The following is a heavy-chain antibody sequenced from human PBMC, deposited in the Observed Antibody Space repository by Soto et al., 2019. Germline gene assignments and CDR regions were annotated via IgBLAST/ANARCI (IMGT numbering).Heavy chain of an antibody. CDR2: ISHGGNA. J-gene: IGHJ4*02. CDR3: ARVETPMMPPIVPFDD. D-gene: IGHD5-18*01. CDR1: GDSISSGRYF. V-gene: IGHV4-31*03. Sequence: SETLSLTCTVSGDSISSGRYFWTWIRQHPGKGLEWIGYISHGGNAFYNPSLKTRVTMSVATSENQFSLMLTSVTAADTAVYYCARVETPMMPPIVPFDDWGQGTLVT.